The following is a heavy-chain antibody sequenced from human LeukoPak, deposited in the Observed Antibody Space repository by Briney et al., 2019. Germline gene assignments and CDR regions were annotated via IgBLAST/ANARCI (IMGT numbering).Heavy chain of an antibody. CDR3: ARDRPGGIPPFDP. V-gene: IGHV4-59*01. J-gene: IGHJ5*02. CDR1: GGSINSFY. D-gene: IGHD3-16*01. Sequence: SEPLSLTCIVSGGSINSFYWSWIRQSPGKGLEWIGSIYYSGSTNYNPSLKSRVTISVDTSKNQFSLRLSSVTAADTAVYYCARDRPGGIPPFDPWGQGTLVTVSS. CDR2: IYYSGST.